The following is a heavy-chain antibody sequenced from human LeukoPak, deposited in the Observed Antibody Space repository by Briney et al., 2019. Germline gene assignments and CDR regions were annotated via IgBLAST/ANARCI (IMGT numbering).Heavy chain of an antibody. CDR3: ARGPWGTLYGMDV. D-gene: IGHD3-16*01. Sequence: GSLRLSCAASGFTFSSYGMHWVRQAPGKGLEWVAVIWYDGSNKYYADSVKGRFTISRDNSKNTLYLQMNSLRAEDTAVYYCARGPWGTLYGMDVWGQGTTVTVSS. J-gene: IGHJ6*02. CDR2: IWYDGSNK. CDR1: GFTFSSYG. V-gene: IGHV3-33*01.